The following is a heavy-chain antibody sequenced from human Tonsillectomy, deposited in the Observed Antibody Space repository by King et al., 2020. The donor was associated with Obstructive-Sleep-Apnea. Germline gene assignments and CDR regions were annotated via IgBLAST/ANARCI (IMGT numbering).Heavy chain of an antibody. CDR3: AKDAYGSGGYYGLNAFDI. V-gene: IGHV3-30*18. CDR2: ISYDGSNK. Sequence: VQLVESGGGVVQPGRSLRLSCAASGFTFSSYGMHWVRQAPGKGLEWVAVISYDGSNKYYADSVKGRFTISRDNSKNTLYLQMNSLRAEDTAVYYCAKDAYGSGGYYGLNAFDIWGQGTMVTVSS. J-gene: IGHJ3*02. D-gene: IGHD3-10*01. CDR1: GFTFSSYG.